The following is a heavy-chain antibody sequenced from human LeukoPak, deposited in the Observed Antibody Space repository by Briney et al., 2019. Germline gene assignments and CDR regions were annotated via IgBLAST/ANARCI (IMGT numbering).Heavy chain of an antibody. CDR3: ARDGYCSGGSCYGYFDY. CDR1: GFTFSSSA. J-gene: IGHJ4*02. V-gene: IGHV3-23*01. D-gene: IGHD2-15*01. CDR2: ISGNGGNT. Sequence: GGSLRLSCAASGFTFSSSAMSWVRQAPGKGLDWVSAISGNGGNTYYAGSVKGRFTISRDNSKNTLYLQMNSLRAEDTAVYYCARDGYCSGGSCYGYFDYWGQGTLVTVSS.